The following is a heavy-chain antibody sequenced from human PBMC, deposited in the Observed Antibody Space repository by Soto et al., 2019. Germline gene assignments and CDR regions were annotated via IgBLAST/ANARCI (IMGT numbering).Heavy chain of an antibody. Sequence: KQSQTLSLTCAISGGSVSSNSAAWNWIRQSPSRGLEWLGRTYYRSKWYNDYAVSVKSRITINPDTSKNQFSLQLNSVTPEDTAVYYCAREFLRYSGSYYNFDYWGQGTLVTVSS. CDR3: AREFLRYSGSYYNFDY. V-gene: IGHV6-1*01. J-gene: IGHJ4*02. CDR2: TYYRSKWYN. CDR1: GGSVSSNSAA. D-gene: IGHD1-26*01.